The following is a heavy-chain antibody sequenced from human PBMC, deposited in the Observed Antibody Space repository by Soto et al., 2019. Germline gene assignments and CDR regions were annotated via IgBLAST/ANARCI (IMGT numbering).Heavy chain of an antibody. D-gene: IGHD2-8*01. J-gene: IGHJ6*02. V-gene: IGHV3-33*01. CDR1: GFTFSSYG. CDR2: IWYDGSNK. CDR3: ARDLAPYCTNGVCYGMDV. Sequence: QVQLVESGGGVVQPGRSLRLSCAASGFTFSSYGMHWVRQAPGKGLEWVAVIWYDGSNKYYADSVKGRFTISSDNSKNTLYLQMNSLRAEDTAVYYCARDLAPYCTNGVCYGMDVWGQGTTVTVSS.